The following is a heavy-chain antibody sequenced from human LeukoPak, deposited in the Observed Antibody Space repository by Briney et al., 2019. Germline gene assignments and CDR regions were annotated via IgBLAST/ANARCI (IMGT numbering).Heavy chain of an antibody. CDR1: GFTVSSNY. V-gene: IGHV3-30*03. CDR3: ARDRSVITMVRGVILDY. Sequence: QSGGSLRLSCAASGFTVSSNYMSWVRQAPGKGLEWVAVISYDGSNKYYADSVKGRFTISRDNSKNTLYLQMNSLRAEDTAVYYCARDRSVITMVRGVILDYWGQGTLVTVSS. D-gene: IGHD3-10*01. CDR2: ISYDGSNK. J-gene: IGHJ4*02.